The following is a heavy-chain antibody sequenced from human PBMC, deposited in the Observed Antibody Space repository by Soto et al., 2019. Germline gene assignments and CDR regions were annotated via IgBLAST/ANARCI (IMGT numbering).Heavy chain of an antibody. CDR2: IYHSGTT. Sequence: SETLSLTCAVSGGSISSPNWWSWVRQSPGKGLEWIGEIYHSGTTNYNPSLKSRVTISLEKSKNHFSLKMTSVIAADTAIYYCARRYSYGQYYYYGMDVWGQGTTVTVSS. V-gene: IGHV4-4*02. J-gene: IGHJ6*02. CDR1: GGSISSPNW. CDR3: ARRYSYGQYYYYGMDV. D-gene: IGHD5-18*01.